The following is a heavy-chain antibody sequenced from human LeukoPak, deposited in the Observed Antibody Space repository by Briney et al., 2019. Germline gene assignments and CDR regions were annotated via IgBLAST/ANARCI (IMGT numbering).Heavy chain of an antibody. J-gene: IGHJ4*02. D-gene: IGHD6-19*01. CDR1: GFTFSSYE. Sequence: GGSLRLSCAASGFTFSSYEMNWVRQAPGKGLEWVSYISSSGSTIYYADSVKGRFTISRDNARNSLYLQMNSLRAEDTAVYYCVRARLSQYSSGWCSAFFDYWGQGTLVTVSS. CDR2: ISSSGSTI. CDR3: VRARLSQYSSGWCSAFFDY. V-gene: IGHV3-48*03.